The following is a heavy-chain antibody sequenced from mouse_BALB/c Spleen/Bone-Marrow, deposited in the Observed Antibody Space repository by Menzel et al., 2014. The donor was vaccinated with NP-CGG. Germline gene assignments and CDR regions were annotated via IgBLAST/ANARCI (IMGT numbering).Heavy chain of an antibody. J-gene: IGHJ2*01. V-gene: IGHV1-5*01. Sequence: EVQLQQSGTVLARPGASVKMSCKASGYTFTSYWMHWVKQRPGQGLEWIGTIYPGNSDTTYNQKFKGKAKLTAVTSTSTAYMELSSLTNEDSVVYYCTTLARNYFDYWGQGTTLTVSS. CDR3: TTLARNYFDY. CDR1: GYTFTSYW. CDR2: IYPGNSDT.